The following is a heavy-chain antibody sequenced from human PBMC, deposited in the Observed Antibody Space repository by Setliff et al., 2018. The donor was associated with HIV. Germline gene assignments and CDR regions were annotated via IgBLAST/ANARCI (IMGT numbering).Heavy chain of an antibody. D-gene: IGHD3-10*01. V-gene: IGHV3-30*03. CDR3: ARVRHRGYYYGSGSFDY. CDR1: GFTFRSYG. Sequence: PGWSLRLSCEGSGFTFRSYGMHWVRQTPDKGLEWLAIISNDGSEINYGDSAKGRFTISRDDSKNSLYLQMNSLRAEDTAVYYCARVRHRGYYYGSGSFDYWGLGTLVTVSS. CDR2: ISNDGSEI. J-gene: IGHJ4*02.